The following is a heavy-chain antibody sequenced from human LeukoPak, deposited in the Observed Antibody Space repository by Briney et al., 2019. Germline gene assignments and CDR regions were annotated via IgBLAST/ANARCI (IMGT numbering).Heavy chain of an antibody. J-gene: IGHJ4*02. CDR2: IKADGSEK. CDR1: GFTFSSYG. CDR3: ARGGSLHFDL. V-gene: IGHV3-7*05. D-gene: IGHD3-16*01. Sequence: GGSLRLSCAASGFTFSSYGMSWVRQAPGKGLEWVAYIKADGSEKYYVDSVKGRFTISRDNAKNSLYLQMNSLRAEDTAVYYCARGGSLHFDLWGQGTLVTV.